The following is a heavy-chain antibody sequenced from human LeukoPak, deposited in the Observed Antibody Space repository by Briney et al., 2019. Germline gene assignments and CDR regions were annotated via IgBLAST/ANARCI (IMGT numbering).Heavy chain of an antibody. CDR1: GYTFTSYY. V-gene: IGHV1-46*01. Sequence: ASVKVSCKASGYTFTSYYMHWVRQAPGQGLEWMGLINPSGGSTSYAQKFQGRVTMTRDTSTSTVYMELSSLRSEDTAVYYCARPSSIAARDDAFDIWGQGTMVTVSS. CDR2: INPSGGST. J-gene: IGHJ3*02. CDR3: ARPSSIAARDDAFDI. D-gene: IGHD6-6*01.